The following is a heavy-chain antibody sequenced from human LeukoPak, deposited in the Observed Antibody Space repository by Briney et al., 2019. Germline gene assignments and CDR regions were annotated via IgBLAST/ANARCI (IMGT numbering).Heavy chain of an antibody. CDR3: ARVRGRSNWFDP. V-gene: IGHV1-18*04. Sequence: ASAKVSCKASGYTFTGHYIQWMRQAPGQGLEWMGWISAYKGNTKYAQKFQGRVTMTTDTSTSTAYMELRSLRSDDTAVYYCARVRGRSNWFDPWGQGTLVTVSS. CDR1: GYTFTGHY. D-gene: IGHD3-16*01. J-gene: IGHJ5*02. CDR2: ISAYKGNT.